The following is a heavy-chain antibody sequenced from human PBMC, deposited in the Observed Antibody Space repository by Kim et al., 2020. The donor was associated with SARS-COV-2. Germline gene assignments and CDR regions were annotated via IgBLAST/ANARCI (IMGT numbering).Heavy chain of an antibody. CDR1: GYIFTDFL. CDR3: ARETEVATAEAFDF. D-gene: IGHD5-12*01. V-gene: IGHV1-2*06. J-gene: IGHJ4*02. Sequence: ASVKVSCKASGYIFTDFLLRWVRQAPGQGLEWMGQINPSSGATKTAQKFQGRVTMTRDTSTSTAFMELSSLTSDDTAVYSCARETEVATAEAFDFWGRGT. CDR2: INPSSGAT.